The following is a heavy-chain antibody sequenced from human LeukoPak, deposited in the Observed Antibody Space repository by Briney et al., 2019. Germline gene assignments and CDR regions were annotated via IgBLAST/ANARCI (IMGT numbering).Heavy chain of an antibody. CDR2: IYYSGST. D-gene: IGHD6-13*01. CDR3: ARLKQLANFFDY. Sequence: SETLSLTCTVSGGSISSSSYYWGWIRQPPGQGLEWIGSIYYSGSTYYNPSLKSRVTISVDTSKNQFSLKLSSVTAADTAMYYCARLKQLANFFDYWGQGTLVTVSS. CDR1: GGSISSSSYY. V-gene: IGHV4-39*01. J-gene: IGHJ4*02.